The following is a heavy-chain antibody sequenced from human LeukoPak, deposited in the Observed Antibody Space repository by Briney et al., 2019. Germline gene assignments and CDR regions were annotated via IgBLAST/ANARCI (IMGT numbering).Heavy chain of an antibody. Sequence: PGGSLRLSCAAPGFTFSRYSMNWVRQAPGKGLEWVSSMSVSSGLIYYADSVKGRFTVSRDNAKNSLYLQMNSLRADDTAVYYCAREFEGSASGAGYWGRGTLVTVSS. V-gene: IGHV3-21*01. CDR1: GFTFSRYS. CDR3: AREFEGSASGAGY. J-gene: IGHJ4*02. D-gene: IGHD3-16*01. CDR2: MSVSSGLI.